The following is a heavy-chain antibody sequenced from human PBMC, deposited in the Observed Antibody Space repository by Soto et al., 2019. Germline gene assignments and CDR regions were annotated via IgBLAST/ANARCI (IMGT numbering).Heavy chain of an antibody. CDR3: ARNSYCSSTSCFYYFDY. J-gene: IGHJ4*02. V-gene: IGHV4-34*01. D-gene: IGHD2-2*01. Sequence: QVQLQQWGAGLLKPSETLSLTCAVYGGSFSGYYWSWIRQPPGKGLVWIGEIRHSGSTTYNPSLKSRVPISGDASTNQFSLKLTSVTAADTAVYYCARNSYCSSTSCFYYFDYWGQGTLVTVSS. CDR2: IRHSGST. CDR1: GGSFSGYY.